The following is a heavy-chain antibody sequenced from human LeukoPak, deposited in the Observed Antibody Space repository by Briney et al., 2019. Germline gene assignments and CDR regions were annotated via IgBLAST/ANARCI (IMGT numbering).Heavy chain of an antibody. D-gene: IGHD3-10*01. CDR3: ARGRRITMVRGVIITPFDY. V-gene: IGHV4-34*01. CDR1: GGSFSGYY. Sequence: SETLSLTCAVYGGSFSGYYWSWIRQPPGKGLEWIGEINHSGSTNYNPSLKSRVTISVDTSKNQFSLKLSPVTAADTAVYYCARGRRITMVRGVIITPFDYWGQGTLVTVFS. CDR2: INHSGST. J-gene: IGHJ4*02.